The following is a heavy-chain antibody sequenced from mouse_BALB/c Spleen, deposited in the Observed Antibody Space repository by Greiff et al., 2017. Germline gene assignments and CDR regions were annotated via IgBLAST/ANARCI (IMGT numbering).Heavy chain of an antibody. CDR2: IRSKSNNYAT. V-gene: IGHV10-1*02. J-gene: IGHJ4*01. CDR1: GFTFNTYA. D-gene: IGHD2-3*01. CDR3: VRGGYYPYYAMDY. Sequence: EVQLQESGGGLVQPKGSLKLSCAASGFTFNTYAMNWVRQAPGKGLEWVARIRSKSNNYATYYADSVKDRFTISRDDSQSMLYLQMNNLKTEDTAMYYCVRGGYYPYYAMDYWGQGTSVTVSS.